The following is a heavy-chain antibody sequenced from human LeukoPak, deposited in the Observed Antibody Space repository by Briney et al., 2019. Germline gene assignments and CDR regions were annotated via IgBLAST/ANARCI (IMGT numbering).Heavy chain of an antibody. CDR2: INHSGST. V-gene: IGHV4-34*01. CDR1: GGSFSGYY. Sequence: PSETLSLTCAVYGGSFSGYYWSWIRQPPGKGLEWIGEINHSGSTNYNPSLKSRVTISVDTSKNQFSLKLSSVTAADTAVYYCARPSRGSLVRRPFDYWGQGTLVTVSS. CDR3: ARPSRGSLVRRPFDY. D-gene: IGHD3-16*01. J-gene: IGHJ4*02.